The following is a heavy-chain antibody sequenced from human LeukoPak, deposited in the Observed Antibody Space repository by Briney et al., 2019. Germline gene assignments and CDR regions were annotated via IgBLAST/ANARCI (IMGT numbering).Heavy chain of an antibody. CDR1: GYTFTSYH. J-gene: IGHJ6*03. D-gene: IGHD4-17*01. CDR3: ARNGDYGGYYYYMDV. CDR2: INPSGGSP. Sequence: GASVKVSCKASGYTFTSYHLHWVRQAPGQGLEWMGIINPSGGSPNYAQKFQGRVTMTRDTSTSTVYMELSSLRSEDTAVYYCARNGDYGGYYYYMDVWGKGTTVTISS. V-gene: IGHV1-46*01.